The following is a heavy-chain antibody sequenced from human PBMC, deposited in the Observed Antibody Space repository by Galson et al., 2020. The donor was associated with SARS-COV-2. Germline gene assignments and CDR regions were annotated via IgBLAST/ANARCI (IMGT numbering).Heavy chain of an antibody. V-gene: IGHV1-8*01. Sequence: GESLKISCKASGYTLTNYDINWVRQAPGQGLEWMGWMKPNTGHAGYARKFQGRVSMTWDTSISTAYMELSSLKSEDTAVYYCARVNRILYLWFDPWGQGTLVTVSS. CDR1: GYTLTNYD. CDR3: ARVNRILYLWFDP. CDR2: MKPNTGHA. J-gene: IGHJ5*02. D-gene: IGHD2-2*02.